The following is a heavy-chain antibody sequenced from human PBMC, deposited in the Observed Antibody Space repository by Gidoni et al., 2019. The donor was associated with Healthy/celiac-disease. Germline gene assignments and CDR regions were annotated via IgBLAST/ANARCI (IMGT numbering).Heavy chain of an antibody. CDR3: ARDGYCSSTSCYERGYFDY. D-gene: IGHD2-2*01. Sequence: QVQLQESGPGLVKPSGTLSLTCAFSGGSIRSRNWWSWVRQPPGKGLEWIGEIYHSGSTNYNPSLKSRVTISVDKYKNQFSLKLSCVTAADTAVYYCARDGYCSSTSCYERGYFDYWGQGTLVTVSS. CDR2: IYHSGST. J-gene: IGHJ4*02. CDR1: GGSIRSRNW. V-gene: IGHV4-4*02.